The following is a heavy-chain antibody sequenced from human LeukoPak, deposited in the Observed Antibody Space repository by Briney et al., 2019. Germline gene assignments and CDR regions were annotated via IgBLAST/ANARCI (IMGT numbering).Heavy chain of an antibody. CDR3: ARAPYDSSGYYYDQ. V-gene: IGHV3-23*01. Sequence: GGSLRLSCAASGFIFSSYSMSWVRQAPGKGLEWVSVITGSGGNTYCADSVKGRFTISRDNSKNTLYLQMDSLRAEDTAVYYCARAPYDSSGYYYDQWGQGTLVTVSS. D-gene: IGHD3-22*01. J-gene: IGHJ5*02. CDR1: GFIFSSYS. CDR2: ITGSGGNT.